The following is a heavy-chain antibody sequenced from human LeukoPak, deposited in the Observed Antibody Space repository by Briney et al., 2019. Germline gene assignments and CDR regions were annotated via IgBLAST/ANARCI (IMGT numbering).Heavy chain of an antibody. CDR1: GFTFSSYA. J-gene: IGHJ6*03. CDR3: ASGADENYGSGSYFSLVPYYYYYYYTDV. CDR2: ITGSGGST. D-gene: IGHD3-10*01. V-gene: IGHV3-23*01. Sequence: PGGSLRLSCAASGFTFSSYAMSWVRQAPGKGLEWVSAITGSGGSTYYADSVKGRFTISRDNAKNSLYLQMNSLRAEDTAVYYCASGADENYGSGSYFSLVPYYYYYYYTDVWGKGTTVTISS.